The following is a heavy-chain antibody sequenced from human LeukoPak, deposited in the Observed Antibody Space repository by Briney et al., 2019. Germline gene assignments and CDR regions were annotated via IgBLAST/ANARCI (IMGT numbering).Heavy chain of an antibody. D-gene: IGHD3-10*01. CDR2: INHSGST. J-gene: IGHJ2*01. Sequence: PSETLSLNCAVYGGSFSGYYWSWMRQPPGKGREWIGEINHSGSTSYNPSLKSRVTISINTSKNQFTLKLSSLTAADTAVFYCARRVWFGESSHWSFDLWGRGTLVTVSS. V-gene: IGHV4-34*01. CDR3: ARRVWFGESSHWSFDL. CDR1: GGSFSGYY.